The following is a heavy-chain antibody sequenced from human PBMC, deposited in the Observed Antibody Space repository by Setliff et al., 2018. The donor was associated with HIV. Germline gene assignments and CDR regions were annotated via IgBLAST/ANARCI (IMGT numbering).Heavy chain of an antibody. CDR1: GYTFSSYD. CDR3: ARARRDSYDRGRRNHYYIDV. V-gene: IGHV1-8*02. CDR2: MNPNSGNT. J-gene: IGHJ6*03. D-gene: IGHD3-22*01. Sequence: RASVKVSCKASGYTFSSYDTNWVRQATGQGLEWMGWMNPNSGNTGYAQKFQGRVTMTRDTSISTAYMELNNLKFEDTAVYYCARARRDSYDRGRRNHYYIDVWGKGTTVTVSS.